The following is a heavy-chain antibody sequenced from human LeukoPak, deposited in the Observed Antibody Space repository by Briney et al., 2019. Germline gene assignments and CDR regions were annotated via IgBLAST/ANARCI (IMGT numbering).Heavy chain of an antibody. Sequence: PGGSLRLSCAASGFTFSSYGMSWVRQAPGKGLEWVSAISGSGGSTYYADSMKGRFTISRDNSKNTLYRQMNSLRAEDKAGYYRAKDPVAVADNWFDPWGQGTLVTVSS. CDR3: AKDPVAVADNWFDP. CDR1: GFTFSSYG. J-gene: IGHJ5*02. D-gene: IGHD6-19*01. CDR2: ISGSGGST. V-gene: IGHV3-23*01.